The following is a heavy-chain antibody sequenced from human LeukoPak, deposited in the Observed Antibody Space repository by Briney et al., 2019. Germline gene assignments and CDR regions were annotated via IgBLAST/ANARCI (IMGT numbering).Heavy chain of an antibody. CDR1: GFTFSSYA. Sequence: PGGSLRLSCAASGFTFSSYAMSWVRQAPGKGLEWVANIKQDGSEKYYVDSVKGRFTVSRDNAKNSLYLQMNSLRAEDTAVFYCARGGMVRRVMGAFGIWGQGTLVTVSS. CDR2: IKQDGSEK. V-gene: IGHV3-7*01. J-gene: IGHJ3*02. D-gene: IGHD3-10*01. CDR3: ARGGMVRRVMGAFGI.